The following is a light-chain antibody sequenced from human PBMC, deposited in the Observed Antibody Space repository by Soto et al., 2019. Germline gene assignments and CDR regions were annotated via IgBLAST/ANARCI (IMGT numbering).Light chain of an antibody. CDR1: QSGSSSY. Sequence: PVTLSFAPGERATLSCRASQSGSSSYLAWYQQKAGQAPRLLIYGVSTRATGIVARFSGSGSGTDFTLTISRLEPEDFAVYYCQQYGSSTWTFGQGTKVDIK. J-gene: IGKJ1*01. CDR2: GVS. V-gene: IGKV3-20*01. CDR3: QQYGSSTWT.